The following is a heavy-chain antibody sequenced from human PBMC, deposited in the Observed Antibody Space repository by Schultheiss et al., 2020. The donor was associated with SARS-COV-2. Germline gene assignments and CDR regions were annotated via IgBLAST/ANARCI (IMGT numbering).Heavy chain of an antibody. V-gene: IGHV3-30*14. D-gene: IGHD1-26*01. CDR2: ISYDGSNK. CDR3: VKEGSGSAALFDI. J-gene: IGHJ3*02. CDR1: GFTFSSYA. Sequence: GESLKISCAASGFTFSSYAMHWVRQAPGKGLEWVAVISYDGSNKYYADSVKGRFTISRDNSKNTLCLQMNSLRTEDTAIYYCVKEGSGSAALFDIWGQGTMVTVSS.